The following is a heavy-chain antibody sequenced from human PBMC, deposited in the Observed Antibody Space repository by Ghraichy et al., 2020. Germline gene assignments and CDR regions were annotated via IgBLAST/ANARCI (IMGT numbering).Heavy chain of an antibody. Sequence: GGSLRLSCSVSGFIFSNYAMHWVRQAPGKGLEYVSGITSSGGRTFHTDSVKGRFTISRDTSKNTLYLQMSSLRPEDTAVYYCVKDGGMGLRHFDYWGQGTLVTVSS. CDR3: VKDGGMGLRHFDY. CDR2: ITSSGGRT. V-gene: IGHV3-64D*06. CDR1: GFIFSNYA. D-gene: IGHD3-16*01. J-gene: IGHJ4*02.